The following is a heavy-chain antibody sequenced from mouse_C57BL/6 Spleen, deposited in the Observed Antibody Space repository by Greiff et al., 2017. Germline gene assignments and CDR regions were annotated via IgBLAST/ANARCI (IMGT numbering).Heavy chain of an antibody. V-gene: IGHV7-3*01. CDR3: ARYVSIYYGYDGFAY. CDR2: IRNKANGYTT. CDR1: GFTFTDYY. Sequence: EVMLVESGGGLVQPGGSLSLSCAASGFTFTDYYMSWVRQPPGKALEWLGFIRNKANGYTTEYSASVKGRFTISRDNSQSILYLQMNALRAEDSATYYCARYVSIYYGYDGFAYWGQGTLVTVSA. J-gene: IGHJ3*01. D-gene: IGHD2-2*01.